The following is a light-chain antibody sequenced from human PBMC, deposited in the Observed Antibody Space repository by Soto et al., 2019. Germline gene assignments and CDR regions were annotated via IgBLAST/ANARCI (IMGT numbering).Light chain of an antibody. V-gene: IGLV2-14*01. CDR3: SSYTSSSTLGV. CDR1: SSDVGGYNY. J-gene: IGLJ1*01. CDR2: DVS. Sequence: QSVLTRPASVSGSPGQSITISCTGTSSDVGGYNYVSWYQQHPGKAPKLMIYDVSNRPSGVSNRFSGSKSGNTAPLTISGLQAEDEADYYCSSYTSSSTLGVFGTGTKVTVL.